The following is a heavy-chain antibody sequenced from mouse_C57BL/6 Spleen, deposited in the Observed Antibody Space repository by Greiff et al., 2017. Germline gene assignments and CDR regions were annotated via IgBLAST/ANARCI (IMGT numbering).Heavy chain of an antibody. CDR3: ARGGDYDEAY. CDR2: ISYDGSN. Sequence: EVKLMESGPGLVKPSQSLSLTCSVTGYSITSGYYWNWIRQFPGNKLEWMGYISYDGSNNYNPSLKNRISITRDTSKNQFFLKLNSVTTEDTATYYCARGGDYDEAYWGQGTLVTVSA. V-gene: IGHV3-6*01. D-gene: IGHD2-4*01. CDR1: GYSITSGYY. J-gene: IGHJ3*01.